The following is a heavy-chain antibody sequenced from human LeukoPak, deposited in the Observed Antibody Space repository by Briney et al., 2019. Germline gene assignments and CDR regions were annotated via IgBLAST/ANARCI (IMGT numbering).Heavy chain of an antibody. Sequence: PSETLSLTCTVSGGSISSSSYYWGWIRQPPGKGLEWIGSIYYSGSTYYNPSLKSRVTISVDTSKNQFSLKLSSVTAADTAVYYCARVALLRFLEWLFPNGDAFDIWGQGTMVTVSS. CDR2: IYYSGST. CDR3: ARVALLRFLEWLFPNGDAFDI. V-gene: IGHV4-39*07. CDR1: GGSISSSSYY. J-gene: IGHJ3*02. D-gene: IGHD3-3*01.